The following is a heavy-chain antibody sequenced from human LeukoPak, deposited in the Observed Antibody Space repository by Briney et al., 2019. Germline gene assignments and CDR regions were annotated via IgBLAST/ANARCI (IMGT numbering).Heavy chain of an antibody. CDR2: ISAYNGNT. V-gene: IGHV1-18*01. J-gene: IGHJ4*01. CDR1: GYTFTSYG. D-gene: IGHD2-2*01. Sequence: GASVKVSCKASGYTFTSYGITWVRQAPGQGLEWMGWISAYNGNTNYAQKLQGRVTMTTDTSTSTAYLDLRSLRSDDTAVYYCARAEQYQLLLHWGQEPWSPSPQ. CDR3: ARAEQYQLLLH.